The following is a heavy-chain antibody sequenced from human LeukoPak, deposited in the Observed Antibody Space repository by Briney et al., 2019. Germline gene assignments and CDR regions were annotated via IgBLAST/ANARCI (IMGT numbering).Heavy chain of an antibody. Sequence: GGSLRLSCAASGFTFSNYRMHWVRQGQGKGLVWLSRISNDGSSRHYADSVKGRFTISRDNPKNMLYLQMNSLRAEDTAVYYCASASSHRIAAGGDYWGHGTLVTVSS. CDR1: GFTFSNYR. J-gene: IGHJ4*01. CDR3: ASASSHRIAAGGDY. CDR2: ISNDGSSR. D-gene: IGHD6-13*01. V-gene: IGHV3-74*01.